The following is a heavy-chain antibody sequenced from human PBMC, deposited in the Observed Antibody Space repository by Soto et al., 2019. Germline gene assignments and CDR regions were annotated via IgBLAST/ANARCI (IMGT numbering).Heavy chain of an antibody. D-gene: IGHD1-7*01. CDR1: GGSISSGGYY. Sequence: SETLSLTCTVSGGSISSGGYYWSWIRQHPGKGLEWIGYIYYSGSTYYNPSLKSRISISLDASKNQFSLKLRSVTAADTAVYYCARGGVSNFYFDHWGQGTLVTV. V-gene: IGHV4-31*03. CDR3: ARGGVSNFYFDH. J-gene: IGHJ4*02. CDR2: IYYSGST.